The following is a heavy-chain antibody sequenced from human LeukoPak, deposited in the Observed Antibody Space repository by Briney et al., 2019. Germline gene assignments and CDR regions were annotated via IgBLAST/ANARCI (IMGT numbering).Heavy chain of an antibody. CDR1: GYTFTSYG. CDR2: ISAYNGNT. CDR3: ARVGITIFGVVNLNYYYYYGMDV. J-gene: IGHJ6*02. D-gene: IGHD3-3*01. V-gene: IGHV1-18*04. Sequence: ASVKVSCKASGYTFTSYGISWVRQAPGQGLEWMGWISAYNGNTNYAQKLQGRVTMTTDTSTSTAYMELRSLRSDDTAVYYCARVGITIFGVVNLNYYYYYGMDVWGQGTTVTVSS.